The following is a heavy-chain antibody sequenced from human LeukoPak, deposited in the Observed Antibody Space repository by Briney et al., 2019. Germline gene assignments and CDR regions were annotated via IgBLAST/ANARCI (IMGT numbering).Heavy chain of an antibody. CDR2: IYYSGST. D-gene: IGHD2-2*01. J-gene: IGHJ4*02. CDR3: ARKYCSSTSCYVGSIYFDY. Sequence: SETLSLTCTVSGGSISSGGYYWSWIRQHPGKGLEWIGYIYYSGSTYYNPSLKSRVTISVDTSKNQFSLKLSSVTAADTAVYYCARKYCSSTSCYVGSIYFDYWGQGTLVTVSS. CDR1: GGSISSGGYY. V-gene: IGHV4-31*03.